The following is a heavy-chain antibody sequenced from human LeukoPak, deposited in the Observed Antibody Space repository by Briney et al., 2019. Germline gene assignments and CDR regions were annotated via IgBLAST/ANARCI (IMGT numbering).Heavy chain of an antibody. Sequence: GASVKVSCKASGYTFTTYATHWVRQAPGQRLEWMGWINAGNGYTKSSQRFQGRVTFTRDTSASTAYMELSSPRSEDTAVYYCARGPGITGTAPGLDVWGQGTTVTVSS. V-gene: IGHV1-3*01. CDR1: GYTFTTYA. J-gene: IGHJ6*02. CDR2: INAGNGYT. D-gene: IGHD1-7*01. CDR3: ARGPGITGTAPGLDV.